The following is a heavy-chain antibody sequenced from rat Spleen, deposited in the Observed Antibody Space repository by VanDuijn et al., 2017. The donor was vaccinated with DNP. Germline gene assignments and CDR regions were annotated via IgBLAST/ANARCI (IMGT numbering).Heavy chain of an antibody. CDR3: ARLHDYFDY. CDR1: GFTFSNYG. CDR2: ISPSGGSP. J-gene: IGHJ2*01. V-gene: IGHV5-19*01. Sequence: EVQLVESGGGLVQPGRSLKLSCAVSGFTFSNYGMHWIRQAPTKGLEWVASISPSGGSPYFRDSVKGRFTISRDNAQSTLYLQMDSLRSEDTATYYCARLHDYFDYWGQGVMVTVSS.